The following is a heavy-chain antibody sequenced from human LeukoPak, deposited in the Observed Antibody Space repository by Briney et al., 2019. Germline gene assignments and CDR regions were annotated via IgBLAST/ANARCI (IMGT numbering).Heavy chain of an antibody. V-gene: IGHV3-21*01. D-gene: IGHD4-23*01. CDR3: ARELDYGGNSEFDY. Sequence: PGRSLRLSCAASGFPFSSYSMNWVRQAPGKGLEWVSSISSSSSYIYYADSVKGRFTISRDNAKNSLYLQMNSLGAEDTAVYYCARELDYGGNSEFDYWGQGALVTVSS. CDR2: ISSSSSYI. J-gene: IGHJ4*02. CDR1: GFPFSSYS.